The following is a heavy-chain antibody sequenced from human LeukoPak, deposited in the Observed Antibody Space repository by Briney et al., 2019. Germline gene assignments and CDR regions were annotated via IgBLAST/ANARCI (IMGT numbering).Heavy chain of an antibody. V-gene: IGHV4-30-4*08. D-gene: IGHD3-22*01. CDR3: ARGPGYYDSSGYYGEYYYYGMDV. Sequence: SETLSLTCTVSGGSISSGDYYWSWIRQPPGKGLEWIGYIYYSGSTYYNPSPKSRVTISVDTSKNQFSLKLSSVTAADTAVYYCARGPGYYDSSGYYGEYYYYGMDVWGQGTTVTVSS. J-gene: IGHJ6*02. CDR2: IYYSGST. CDR1: GGSISSGDYY.